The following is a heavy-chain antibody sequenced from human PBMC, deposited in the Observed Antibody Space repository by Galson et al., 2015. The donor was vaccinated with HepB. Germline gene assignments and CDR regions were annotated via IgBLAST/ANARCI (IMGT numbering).Heavy chain of an antibody. D-gene: IGHD2-21*01. Sequence: SLRLSCAASGFTFSMYSVNWVRQAPGKGLEWVSYISSTGSGIDYIDSVKGRFTISRDNAKNSLYLQMNSLRDEDTALYYCARGGGADAWDSDYWGQGTLVTVSS. J-gene: IGHJ4*02. CDR1: GFTFSMYS. CDR3: ARGGGADAWDSDY. CDR2: ISSTGSGI. V-gene: IGHV3-48*02.